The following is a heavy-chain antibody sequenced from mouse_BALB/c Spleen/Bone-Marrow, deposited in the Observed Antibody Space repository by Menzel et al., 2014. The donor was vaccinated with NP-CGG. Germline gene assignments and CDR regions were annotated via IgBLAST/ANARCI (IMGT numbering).Heavy chain of an antibody. V-gene: IGHV1S56*01. CDR2: IYPGNVNT. CDR1: GYTFTSYY. J-gene: IGHJ2*01. CDR3: ARERGTTAYFDY. Sequence: VKLMESGPELVKPGASVRISCKASGYTFTSYYIHWVKQRPGQGLERIGWIYPGNVNTKYNEKFKGKATLTADKSSSTAYMQLSGLTSEDSAVYFCARERGTTAYFDYWGQGTTLTVSS. D-gene: IGHD1-2*01.